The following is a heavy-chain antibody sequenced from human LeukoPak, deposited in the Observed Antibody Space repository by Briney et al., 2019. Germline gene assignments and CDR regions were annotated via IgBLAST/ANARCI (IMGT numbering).Heavy chain of an antibody. V-gene: IGHV4-38-2*02. CDR1: AYSISSGYY. Sequence: PSETLSLTCTVSAYSISSGYYWGWIRQPPGQGLEWIGRIYTSGSTNYNPSLKSRVTMSVDTSKNQFSLKLSSVTAADTAVYYCARDDITMVRGVSNWGQGTLVTVSS. CDR2: IYTSGST. CDR3: ARDDITMVRGVSN. D-gene: IGHD3-10*01. J-gene: IGHJ4*02.